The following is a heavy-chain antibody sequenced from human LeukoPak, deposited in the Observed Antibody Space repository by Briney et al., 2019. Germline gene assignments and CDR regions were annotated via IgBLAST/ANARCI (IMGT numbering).Heavy chain of an antibody. CDR2: IYWNDDK. D-gene: IGHD3-22*01. Sequence: SGPTLVKPTQTLTLTCTFSGFSLSTSEVGVSWIRQPPGKALGWLALIYWNDDKRYSPSLKSRLTITKDTSENQVVLTMTNMDPVDTATYYCARLVDYYDSGGYYADYWGQGTLVTVSS. V-gene: IGHV2-5*01. CDR3: ARLVDYYDSGGYYADY. J-gene: IGHJ4*02. CDR1: GFSLSTSEVG.